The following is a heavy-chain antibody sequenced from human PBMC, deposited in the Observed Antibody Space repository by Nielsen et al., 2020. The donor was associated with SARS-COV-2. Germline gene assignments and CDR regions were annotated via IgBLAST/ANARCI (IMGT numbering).Heavy chain of an antibody. J-gene: IGHJ4*02. CDR2: ISGGST. CDR1: GFTFSSYA. Sequence: GESLKISCAASGFTFSSYATSWVRQAPGKGLEWVSAISGGSTYYADSVKGRFTISRDNSKNTLYLQMNSLRAEDTAVYYCAKDRVYSSSWLESFDYWGQGTLVTVSS. D-gene: IGHD6-13*01. V-gene: IGHV3-23*01. CDR3: AKDRVYSSSWLESFDY.